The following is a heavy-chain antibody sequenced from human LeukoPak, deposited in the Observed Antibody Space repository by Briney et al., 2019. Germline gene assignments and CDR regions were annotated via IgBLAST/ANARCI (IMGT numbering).Heavy chain of an antibody. D-gene: IGHD3-10*01. CDR3: ARAYSYGSGSYYHFDY. V-gene: IGHV5-51*01. J-gene: IGHJ4*02. CDR1: GYSFPTYW. CDR2: IYPGDSDP. Sequence: GESLKISCKGSGYSFPTYWIAWVRQMPGKGLEWVGIIYPGDSDPRSSPSFQGQVTISADKSISTAYLQWSSLKASDTAIYYCARAYSYGSGSYYHFDYWGQGTLVTVSS.